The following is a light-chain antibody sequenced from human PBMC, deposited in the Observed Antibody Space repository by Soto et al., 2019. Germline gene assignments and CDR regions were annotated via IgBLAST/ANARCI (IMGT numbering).Light chain of an antibody. CDR2: GAS. J-gene: IGKJ5*01. Sequence: GLSLLLGAVHLSHGVRVTLSCIASPRVSSSHLAWYQQKPGHAPRLLIYGASNRATGIPDRFNRSGSGTDFTLTTCRLKPEKYTVYYCLQYSSTGTFAQ. CDR1: PRVSSSH. V-gene: IGKV3-20*01. CDR3: LQYSSTGT.